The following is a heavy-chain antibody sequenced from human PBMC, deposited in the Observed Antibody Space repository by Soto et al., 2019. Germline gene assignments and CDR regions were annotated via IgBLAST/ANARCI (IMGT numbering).Heavy chain of an antibody. D-gene: IGHD3-10*01. J-gene: IGHJ4*02. CDR1: GGTFSSYA. CDR2: IIPIFGTA. Sequence: ASVKVSCKASGGTFSSYAISWVRQAPGQGLEWMGGIIPIFGTANYAQKFQGRVTITADESTSTAYMELSSLRSEDTAVYYCARVVTMVRGVLPLYYFDYWGQGTLVTVSS. CDR3: ARVVTMVRGVLPLYYFDY. V-gene: IGHV1-69*13.